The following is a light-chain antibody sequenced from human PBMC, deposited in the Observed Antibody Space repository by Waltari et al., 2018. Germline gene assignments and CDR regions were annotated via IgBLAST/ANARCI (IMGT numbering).Light chain of an antibody. V-gene: IGLV1-40*01. J-gene: IGLJ3*02. CDR3: QSYDTSLSVV. Sequence: QSVLTQPPSVSGAPGQRVTISCTGSGSNIGAGYDVPWYQQLPRAAPKLLIYGSSTRPLGVPDRFCGSTSGTSASLASTGLQAEDEADYYCQSYDTSLSVVCGGGTKLTVL. CDR2: GSS. CDR1: GSNIGAGYD.